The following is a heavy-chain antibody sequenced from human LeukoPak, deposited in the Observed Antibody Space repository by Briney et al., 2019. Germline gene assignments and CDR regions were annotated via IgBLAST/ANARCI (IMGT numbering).Heavy chain of an antibody. CDR3: ARGCSGGSCYSPADYYYMDV. CDR1: GGTFSSYA. Sequence: ASVKVSCKASGGTFSSYAISWVRQAPGQGLEWMGGIIPIFGTANYAQKFQGRVTITTDESTSTAYMELSSLRSEDMAVYYCARGCSGGSCYSPADYYYMDVWGKGTTVTVSS. CDR2: IIPIFGTA. D-gene: IGHD2-15*01. V-gene: IGHV1-69*05. J-gene: IGHJ6*03.